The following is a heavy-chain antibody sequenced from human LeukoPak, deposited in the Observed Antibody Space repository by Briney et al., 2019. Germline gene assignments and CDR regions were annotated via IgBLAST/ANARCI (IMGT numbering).Heavy chain of an antibody. V-gene: IGHV3-11*01. CDR1: GGTFSDYY. CDR3: ARGGALSGSYWGNYYYYGMDV. CDR2: ISSSGSTI. J-gene: IGHJ6*02. D-gene: IGHD1-26*01. Sequence: SCKASGGTFSDYYMSWIRQAPGKGLEWVSYISSSGSTIYYADSVKGRFTISRDNAKNSLYLQMNSLRAEDTVVYYCARGGALSGSYWGNYYYYGMDVWGQGTTVTVSS.